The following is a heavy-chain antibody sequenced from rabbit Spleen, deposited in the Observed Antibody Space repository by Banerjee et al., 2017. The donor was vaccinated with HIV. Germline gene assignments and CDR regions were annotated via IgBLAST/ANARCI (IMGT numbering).Heavy chain of an antibody. V-gene: IGHV1S40*01. CDR3: ARNLFDGNNL. CDR1: GLDFSSSA. D-gene: IGHD5-1*01. CDR2: INTGTGNS. Sequence: QSLEESGGDLVKPGASLTLTCTASGLDFSSSALYWVRQAPGKGLELIGSINTGTGNSYNASWAKGRFTISKTSSTTVTLQMTSLTAADTATYFCARNLFDGNNLWGPGTLVTVS. J-gene: IGHJ4*01.